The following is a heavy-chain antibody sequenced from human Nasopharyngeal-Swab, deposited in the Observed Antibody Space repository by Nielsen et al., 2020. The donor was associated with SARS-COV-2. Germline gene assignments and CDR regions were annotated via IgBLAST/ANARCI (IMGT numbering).Heavy chain of an antibody. V-gene: IGHV3-74*01. CDR1: GFTFSSYW. Sequence: GESLKISCAASGFTFSSYWMHWVRQAPGKGLVWVSRINSDGSSTSYADSVKGRFTISRDNAKNTLYLQMNSLRAEDTAVYYCASLMVQGGGWGQGTLVTVSS. CDR3: ASLMVQGGG. CDR2: INSDGSST. D-gene: IGHD3-10*01. J-gene: IGHJ4*02.